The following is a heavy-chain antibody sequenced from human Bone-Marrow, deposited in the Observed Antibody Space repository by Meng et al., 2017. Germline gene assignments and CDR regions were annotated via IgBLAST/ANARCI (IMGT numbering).Heavy chain of an antibody. J-gene: IGHJ5*02. CDR2: IYHSGST. CDR1: GGSISSSNW. CDR3: ARAGGVAVAGIFLGFDP. Sequence: QVQLPDSGPGLVKPSGTLSLTCAVSGGSISSSNWWSWVRQPPGKGLEWIGEIYHSGSTNYNPSLKSRVTMSVDTSKNQFSLKLSSVTAADTAVYYCARAGGVAVAGIFLGFDPWGQGTLVTVSS. D-gene: IGHD6-19*01. V-gene: IGHV4-4*02.